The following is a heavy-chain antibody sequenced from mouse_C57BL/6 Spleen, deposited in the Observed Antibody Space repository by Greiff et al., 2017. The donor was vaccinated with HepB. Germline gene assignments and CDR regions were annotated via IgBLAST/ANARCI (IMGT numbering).Heavy chain of an antibody. Sequence: VQLQQPGTELVKPGASVKLSCKASGYTFTSYWMHWVKQRPGQGLEWIGNINPSNGGTNYNEKFKSKATLTVDKSSSTAYMQLSSLTSEDSAVYYCAREEIYYGNPFAYWGQGTLVTVSA. V-gene: IGHV1-53*01. J-gene: IGHJ3*01. CDR3: AREEIYYGNPFAY. D-gene: IGHD2-1*01. CDR2: INPSNGGT. CDR1: GYTFTSYW.